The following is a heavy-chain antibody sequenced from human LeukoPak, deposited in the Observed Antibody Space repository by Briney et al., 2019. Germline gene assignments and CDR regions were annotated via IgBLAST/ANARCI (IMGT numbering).Heavy chain of an antibody. CDR3: ARALNYYDSSGYVYYFDY. V-gene: IGHV3-30-3*01. CDR1: GFTFSSYA. J-gene: IGHJ4*02. Sequence: GRSLRLSCAASGFTFSSYAMHGVRQAPGQGVEWVAVILDDGSNKYYADSVKGRFTISRDNSKNTLYLQMNSLRAEDTPVYYCARALNYYDSSGYVYYFDYWGQGTLVTVSS. D-gene: IGHD3-22*01. CDR2: ILDDGSNK.